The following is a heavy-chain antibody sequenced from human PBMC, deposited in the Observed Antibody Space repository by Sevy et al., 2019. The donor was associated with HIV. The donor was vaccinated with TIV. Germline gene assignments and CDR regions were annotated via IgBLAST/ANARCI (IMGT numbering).Heavy chain of an antibody. CDR1: GGSISSSSYY. CDR3: ASHSMAAVLGY. J-gene: IGHJ4*02. D-gene: IGHD3-16*01. CDR2: IYYSGST. V-gene: IGHV4-39*01. Sequence: SETLSLTCTVSGGSISSSSYYRGWIRQTPGKGLEWIGSIYYSGSTYYNPSLKSRVTISVDTSKNQFSLKLSSVTAADTAVYYCASHSMAAVLGYWGQGTLVTVSS.